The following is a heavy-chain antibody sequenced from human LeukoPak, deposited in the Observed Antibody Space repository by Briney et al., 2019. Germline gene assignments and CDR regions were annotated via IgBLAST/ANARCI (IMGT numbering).Heavy chain of an antibody. V-gene: IGHV3-23*01. CDR3: AKDDYYDSSGPMGYFDY. CDR2: ISGSGGST. D-gene: IGHD3-22*01. Sequence: GGSLRLSCAASGFTFSSYAMSWVRQAPGKGLEWVSAISGSGGSTYYADSVKGRFTISRDNSKNTLYLQMNSLRAEDTAVYYCAKDDYYDSSGPMGYFDYWGQGTLVTVSS. J-gene: IGHJ4*02. CDR1: GFTFSSYA.